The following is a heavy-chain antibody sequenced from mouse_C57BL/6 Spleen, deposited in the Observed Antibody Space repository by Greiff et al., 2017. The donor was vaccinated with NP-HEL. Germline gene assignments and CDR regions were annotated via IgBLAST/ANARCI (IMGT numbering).Heavy chain of an antibody. CDR3: ARGWLLRENAMDY. J-gene: IGHJ4*01. D-gene: IGHD2-3*01. CDR2: IDPANGNT. V-gene: IGHV14-3*01. CDR1: GFNIKNTY. Sequence: VQLKESVAELVRPGASVKLSCTASGFNIKNTYMHWVKQRPEQGLEWIGRIDPANGNTKYAPKFQGKATITADTSSNTAYLQLSSLTSEDTAIYYCARGWLLRENAMDYWGQGTSVTVSS.